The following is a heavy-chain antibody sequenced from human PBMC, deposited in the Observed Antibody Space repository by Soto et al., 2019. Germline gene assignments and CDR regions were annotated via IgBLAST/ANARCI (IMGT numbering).Heavy chain of an antibody. J-gene: IGHJ5*02. V-gene: IGHV4-30-4*01. D-gene: IGHD4-17*01. CDR2: IYYSGST. CDR3: ARETTDYGDYGGNWFDP. Sequence: SETLSLTCTVSGGSISSGDYYWSWIRQPPGKGLEWIGYIYYSGSTYYNPSLKSRVTISVDTSKNQFSLKLSSVTAADTAVYYCARETTDYGDYGGNWFDPWGQGTLVTVSS. CDR1: GGSISSGDYY.